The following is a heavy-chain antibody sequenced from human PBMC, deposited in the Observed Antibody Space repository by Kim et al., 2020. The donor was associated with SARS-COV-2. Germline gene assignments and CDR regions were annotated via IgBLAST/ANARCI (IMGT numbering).Heavy chain of an antibody. J-gene: IGHJ5*02. CDR1: GFTFSSYS. CDR3: ASGTTLPAVWFDP. D-gene: IGHD4-17*01. CDR2: ISSSSSYI. Sequence: GGSLRLSCAASGFTFSSYSMNWVRQAPGKGLEWVSSISSSSSYIYYADSVKGRFTISRDNAKNSLYLQMNSLGAEDTAVYYCASGTTLPAVWFDPWGQGTLVTVSS. V-gene: IGHV3-21*01.